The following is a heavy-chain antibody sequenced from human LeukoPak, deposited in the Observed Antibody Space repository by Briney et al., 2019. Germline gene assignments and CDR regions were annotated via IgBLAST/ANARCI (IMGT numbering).Heavy chain of an antibody. V-gene: IGHV1-18*01. CDR1: GYTFTSYG. CDR2: ISAYNGNT. CDR3: ARVLVHCSSTSCKTNFDY. Sequence: ASVKVSCKASGYTFTSYGISWVRQAPGQGLEWMGWISAYNGNTNYAQKLQGRVTMTTDASTSTAYMELRSLRSDDTAVYYCARVLVHCSSTSCKTNFDYWGQGTLVTVSS. J-gene: IGHJ4*02. D-gene: IGHD2-2*01.